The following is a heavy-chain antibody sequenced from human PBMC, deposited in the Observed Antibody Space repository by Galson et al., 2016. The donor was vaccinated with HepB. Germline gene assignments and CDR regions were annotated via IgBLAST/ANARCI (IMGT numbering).Heavy chain of an antibody. J-gene: IGHJ6*02. CDR3: ARGGRITMKVGEGDALDV. CDR1: GYILTSYY. Sequence: SVKVSCKASGYILTSYYMHWVRQAPGQGLEWMGIINPSGGSSIYAQKFQGRVTMTRDTSTSTVYMELSSLRSEDTAVYYCARGGRITMKVGEGDALDVWGQGTTVTVSS. V-gene: IGHV1-46*01. D-gene: IGHD3-22*01. CDR2: INPSGGSS.